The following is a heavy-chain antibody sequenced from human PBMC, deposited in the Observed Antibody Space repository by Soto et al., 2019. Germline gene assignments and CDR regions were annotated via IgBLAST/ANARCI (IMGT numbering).Heavy chain of an antibody. Sequence: VQLVQSGAEVRKPGASVKISCKTSGYTLTAYAMHWVRQAPGHSLESMGWINAGNSNTKVSEKIQGRVTSTRDTVANAVYMELSSLTSEDTAVYFCARYFFDSSGYFDYWGHGTPVTVSS. CDR3: ARYFFDSSGYFDY. J-gene: IGHJ4*01. CDR1: GYTLTAYA. CDR2: INAGNSNT. D-gene: IGHD2-15*01. V-gene: IGHV1-3*01.